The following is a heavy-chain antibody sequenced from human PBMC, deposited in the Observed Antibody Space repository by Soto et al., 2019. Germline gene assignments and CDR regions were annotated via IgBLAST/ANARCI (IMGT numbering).Heavy chain of an antibody. J-gene: IGHJ4*02. CDR1: GFIVSTSY. D-gene: IGHD4-4*01. V-gene: IGHV3-66*01. Sequence: GGALSLSCAASGFIVSTSYMSWVRQAPGKGLEWVSIIYNDGSTYYADSVKGRFTISRDDSKNTLYLQILSLRAEDTAVYYCARDSYTRYWGQGTLVTVSS. CDR2: IYNDGST. CDR3: ARDSYTRY.